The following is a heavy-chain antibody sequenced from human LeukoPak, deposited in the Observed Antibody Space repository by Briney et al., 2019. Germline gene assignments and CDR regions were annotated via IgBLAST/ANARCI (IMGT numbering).Heavy chain of an antibody. V-gene: IGHV3-30*18. CDR3: AKGYYGSGSYGAFDY. CDR2: ISYDGSNK. J-gene: IGHJ4*02. D-gene: IGHD3-10*01. Sequence: GRSLRLSCAASGFTFSSYGMHWVRQAPGKRLEWVAVISYDGSNKYYADSVKGRFTISRDNSKNTLYLQMNSLRAEDTAVYYCAKGYYGSGSYGAFDYWGQGTLVTVSS. CDR1: GFTFSSYG.